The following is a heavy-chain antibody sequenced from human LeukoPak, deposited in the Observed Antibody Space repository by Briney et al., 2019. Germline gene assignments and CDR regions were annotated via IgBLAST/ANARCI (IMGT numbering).Heavy chain of an antibody. D-gene: IGHD1-26*01. CDR1: RYTFSSYP. J-gene: IGHJ4*02. CDR2: INTSTGNP. V-gene: IGHV7-4-1*02. Sequence: ASVKVSCKASRYTFSSYPMNWMRQAPGQGLEWMGWINTSTGNPTYAQGFTGRFAFSLDTSVSTAYLQISSLKAEDAAVYYCARTASGNYGFFDQWGQGTLVTVSS. CDR3: ARTASGNYGFFDQ.